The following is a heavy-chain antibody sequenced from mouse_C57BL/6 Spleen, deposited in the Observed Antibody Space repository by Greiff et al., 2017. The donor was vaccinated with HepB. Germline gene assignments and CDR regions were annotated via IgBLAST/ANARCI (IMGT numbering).Heavy chain of an antibody. V-gene: IGHV6-3*01. CDR1: GSTFSNYW. CDR2: IRLKSDNYAK. D-gene: IGHD2-5*01. J-gene: IGHJ1*03. CDR3: AGDSNWYFDV. Sequence: EVKVEGPGGGLVQPGGSMKLSCVASGSTFSNYWMNGVRQVPKKGLEGVAQIRLKSDNYAKHYAESVKGRFTISRDDSKSSVYLQMNNLRAEDTGIYYCAGDSNWYFDVWGTGTTVTVSS.